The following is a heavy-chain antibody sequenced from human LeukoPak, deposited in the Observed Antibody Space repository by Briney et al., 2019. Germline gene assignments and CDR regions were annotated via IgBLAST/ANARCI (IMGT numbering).Heavy chain of an antibody. CDR3: ARDLPSLLRFLEWSHYGMDV. CDR2: ISAYNGNT. J-gene: IGHJ6*02. D-gene: IGHD3-3*01. CDR1: GYTFTIYG. V-gene: IGHV1-18*01. Sequence: VASVNVSCMASGYTFTIYGISWVRQAPGQGLEWMGWISAYNGNTNYAQKLQGRVTMTTDTSTSTAYMELRSLRSDDTAVYYCARDLPSLLRFLEWSHYGMDVWGQGTTVTVSS.